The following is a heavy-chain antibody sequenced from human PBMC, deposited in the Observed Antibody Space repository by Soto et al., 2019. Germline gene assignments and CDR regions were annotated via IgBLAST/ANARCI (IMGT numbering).Heavy chain of an antibody. CDR2: IIPIFGTA. V-gene: IGHV1-69*01. D-gene: IGHD2-15*01. Sequence: QVQLVQSGAEVKKPGSSVKVSCKASGGTFSSYAISWVRQAPGQGLEWMGGIIPIFGTANYAQKFQGRVTITADESTSTAYMELSSLRSEDTAVYYCARDGGYCSGGSCYDWFDPWGQGTLVTVSS. CDR3: ARDGGYCSGGSCYDWFDP. CDR1: GGTFSSYA. J-gene: IGHJ5*02.